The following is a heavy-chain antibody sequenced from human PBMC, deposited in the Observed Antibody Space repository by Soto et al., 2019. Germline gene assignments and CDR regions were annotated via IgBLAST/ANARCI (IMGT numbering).Heavy chain of an antibody. D-gene: IGHD6-13*01. CDR3: ARVGKRLAARRVWFDP. CDR2: IYYSGST. CDR1: GGSISSGGYY. Sequence: QVQLQESGPGLVKPSQTLSLTCTVSGGSISSGGYYWSWIRQHPGKVLEWIGYIYYSGSTYYNPSLKRRVTISVDTSKNQFSLKLSSVTAADTAVYYCARVGKRLAARRVWFDPWGQGTLVTVSS. V-gene: IGHV4-31*03. J-gene: IGHJ5*02.